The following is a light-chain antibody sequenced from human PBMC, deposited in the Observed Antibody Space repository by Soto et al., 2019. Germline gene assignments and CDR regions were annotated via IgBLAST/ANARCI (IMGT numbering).Light chain of an antibody. CDR1: SGHSSYA. CDR2: LNSDDSH. J-gene: IGLJ3*02. CDR3: QTWGTGIHGV. Sequence: QAVLTQSPSASASLGASVKLTCTLSSGHSSYAIAWHQQQPEKGPRYLMKLNSDDSHSKGDGIPDRFSGSSSGAERYLTISSLQSEDEADYYCQTWGTGIHGVFGGGTKLTVL. V-gene: IGLV4-69*01.